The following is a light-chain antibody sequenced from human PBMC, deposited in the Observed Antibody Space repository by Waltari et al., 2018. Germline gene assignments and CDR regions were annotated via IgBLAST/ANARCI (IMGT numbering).Light chain of an antibody. Sequence: EIVLTQSPGPLSLSPGERATLSSRASQIVSRTLAWYQQKPGHAPRLLIYDASSRATGIPDRFSGSGSGTDFSLTISRLEPEDFAVYYCQKYGTLPATFGQGTKVEIK. CDR1: QIVSRT. CDR2: DAS. J-gene: IGKJ1*01. V-gene: IGKV3-20*01. CDR3: QKYGTLPAT.